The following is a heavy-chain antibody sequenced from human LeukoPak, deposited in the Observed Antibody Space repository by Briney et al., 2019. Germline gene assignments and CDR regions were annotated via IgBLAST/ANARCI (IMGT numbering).Heavy chain of an antibody. V-gene: IGHV1-18*01. Sequence: ASVKVSCKASGYTFTSYGISWVRQAPGQGLEWMGCISAYNGNTNYAQKLQGRVTITADKSTSTAYMELSSLRSEDTAVYYCARSYYYDSSGHHDNWFDPWGQGTLVTVSS. CDR1: GYTFTSYG. J-gene: IGHJ5*02. CDR3: ARSYYYDSSGHHDNWFDP. D-gene: IGHD3-22*01. CDR2: ISAYNGNT.